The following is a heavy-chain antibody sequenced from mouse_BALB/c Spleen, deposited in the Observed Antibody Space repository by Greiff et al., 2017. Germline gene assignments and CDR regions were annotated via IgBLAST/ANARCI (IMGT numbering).Heavy chain of an antibody. CDR2: ISSGGSYT. V-gene: IGHV5-6-4*01. CDR1: GFTFSSYT. Sequence: EVQLVESGGGLVKPGGSLKLSCAASGFTFSSYTMSWVRQTPEKRLEWVATISSGGSYTYYPDSVKGRFTISRDNAENTLYLHMSSLKSEDTAMYYCTRGHCGSSYDYAMDYWGQGTSVTVSS. J-gene: IGHJ4*01. CDR3: TRGHCGSSYDYAMDY. D-gene: IGHD1-1*01.